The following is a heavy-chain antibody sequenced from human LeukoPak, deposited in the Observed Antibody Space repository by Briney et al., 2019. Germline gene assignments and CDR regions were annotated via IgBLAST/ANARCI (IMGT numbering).Heavy chain of an antibody. J-gene: IGHJ4*02. D-gene: IGHD3-22*01. Sequence: SETLSLTCAVYGGSFSGYYWSCIRQPPGKGLEWIGEINHSGSTNYNPSLKSRVTISVDTSKKQFSLNLSSVTAADTAVYYCARGPRADDSRGYPVDYWGQGTLVTVSS. CDR2: INHSGST. V-gene: IGHV4-34*01. CDR1: GGSFSGYY. CDR3: ARGPRADDSRGYPVDY.